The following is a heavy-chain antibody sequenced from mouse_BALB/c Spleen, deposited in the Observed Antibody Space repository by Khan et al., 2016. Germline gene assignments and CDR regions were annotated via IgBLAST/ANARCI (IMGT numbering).Heavy chain of an antibody. CDR3: ALDGSWFAY. CDR2: IDPENGNT. V-gene: IGHV14-1*02. D-gene: IGHD2-3*01. Sequence: VQLQQSGAELVRPGALVKLSCKASGFNIKDYYMRWVKQRPEQGLEWIGWIDPENGNTIYDPKFQGRASITADTSSNTAYLQLSSLTSEDTAVYYCALDGSWFAYWGQGTLVTVSA. CDR1: GFNIKDYY. J-gene: IGHJ3*01.